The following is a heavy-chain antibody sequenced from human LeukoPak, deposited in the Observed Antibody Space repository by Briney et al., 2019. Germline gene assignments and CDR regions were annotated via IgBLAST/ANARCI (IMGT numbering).Heavy chain of an antibody. CDR3: ARVGPWVNPDYYYYYMDV. CDR2: ISRSGSNI. CDR1: GFTFSSYE. Sequence: GGSLRLSCAASGFTFSSYEMNWVRQAPGKGLEWVSYISRSGSNIYYADSVKGRFTISRDNAKNSLYLQMNSLRTEDTAVYYCARVGPWVNPDYYYYYMDVWGKGTTVTVSS. J-gene: IGHJ6*03. D-gene: IGHD1-14*01. V-gene: IGHV3-48*03.